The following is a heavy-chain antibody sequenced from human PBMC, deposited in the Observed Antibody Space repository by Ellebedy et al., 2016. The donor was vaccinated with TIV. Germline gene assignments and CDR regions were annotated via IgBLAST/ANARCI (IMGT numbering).Heavy chain of an antibody. Sequence: GESLKISCAASGFTFSSYGMNWVRQAPGKGLEWVAFVRFDGSYKFYAKSLKGRVTISRDNSKKTLSLEMNSLRDEDTAVYYCAKEDSGSDDYDGMDAWGQGTTVTVSS. V-gene: IGHV3-30*02. D-gene: IGHD5-12*01. J-gene: IGHJ6*02. CDR1: GFTFSSYG. CDR2: VRFDGSYK. CDR3: AKEDSGSDDYDGMDA.